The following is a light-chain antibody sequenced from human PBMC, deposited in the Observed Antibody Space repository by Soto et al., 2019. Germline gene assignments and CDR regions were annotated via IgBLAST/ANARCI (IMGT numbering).Light chain of an antibody. CDR2: GAS. V-gene: IGKV3-20*01. CDR3: QQFGTSRWT. Sequence: EIVLTQSPGTLSLSPGERATLSCRASQSVSSSSLAWYQQKPGQAPRLLIYGASSRAIGIPDRFSGTGSGTDFTLTISRLEPEDFAVYYCQQFGTSRWTFGQGTKVDIK. CDR1: QSVSSSS. J-gene: IGKJ1*01.